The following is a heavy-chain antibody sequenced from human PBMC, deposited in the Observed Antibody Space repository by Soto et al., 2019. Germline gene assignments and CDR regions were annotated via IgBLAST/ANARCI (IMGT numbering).Heavy chain of an antibody. J-gene: IGHJ4*02. CDR2: INHGGYT. CDR1: GGPFSGYY. D-gene: IGHD2-15*01. V-gene: IGHV4-34*01. CDR3: GRDRQRGYCTGDSCYSYFDY. Sequence: SETLSLTCAIYGGPFSGYYWNWIRQPPGKGLEWIGEINHGGYTNYNPSLKSRVTMSVDTSKNQFSLKLTSVTAADTAVYYCGRDRQRGYCTGDSCYSYFDYWGQGTQVTVSS.